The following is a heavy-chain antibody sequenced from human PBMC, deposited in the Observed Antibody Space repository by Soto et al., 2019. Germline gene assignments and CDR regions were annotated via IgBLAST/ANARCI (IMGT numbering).Heavy chain of an antibody. D-gene: IGHD2-15*01. Sequence: SETLSLTCTVSGGSISSYYWSWIRQPPGKVLEWFGYIYYSGSTNYIPSLKSRVTISVDTSKNQFSLKLSSVTAADTAVYYCARVDCSGGSRFTSRFDPWGQGTLVTVSS. CDR1: GGSISSYY. CDR2: IYYSGST. J-gene: IGHJ5*02. CDR3: ARVDCSGGSRFTSRFDP. V-gene: IGHV4-59*01.